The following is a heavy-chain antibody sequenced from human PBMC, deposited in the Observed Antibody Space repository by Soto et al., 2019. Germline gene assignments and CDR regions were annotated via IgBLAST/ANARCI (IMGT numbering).Heavy chain of an antibody. D-gene: IGHD1-26*01. V-gene: IGHV4-39*05. CDR3: ATQEVGRSYVNTFDP. J-gene: IGHJ5*02. Sequence: SDPPSLTCTVSGVSIRSPDSHWGWIRQPPGKGLEGIGSIYYSGSTYYNPSLKSRVTISVDTSKNQFSLKLSSVTAADTAVYYCATQEVGRSYVNTFDPWGQGTLVTVS. CDR1: GVSIRSPDSH. CDR2: IYYSGST.